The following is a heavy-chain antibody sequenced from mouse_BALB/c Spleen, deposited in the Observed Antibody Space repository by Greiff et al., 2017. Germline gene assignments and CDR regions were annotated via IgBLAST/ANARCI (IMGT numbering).Heavy chain of an antibody. CDR3: ARSYYGSSYPY. V-gene: IGHV1-7*01. CDR2: INPSTGYT. D-gene: IGHD1-1*01. CDR1: GYTFTSYW. J-gene: IGHJ3*01. Sequence: VQGVESGAELAKPGASVKMSCKASGYTFTSYWMHWVKQRPGQGLEWIGYINPSTGYTEYNQKFKDKATLTADKSSSTAYMQLSSLTSEDSAVYYCARSYYGSSYPYWGQGTLVTVSA.